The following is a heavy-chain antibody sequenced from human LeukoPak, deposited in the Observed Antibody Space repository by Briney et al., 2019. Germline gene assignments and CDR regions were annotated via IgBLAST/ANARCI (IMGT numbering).Heavy chain of an antibody. D-gene: IGHD2-21*02. V-gene: IGHV1-46*01. CDR2: INPSGGST. CDR3: ARVGPTYCGGDCYSENFFYP. CDR1: GYTFTSYY. J-gene: IGHJ5*02. Sequence: ASVKVSCKASGYTFTSYYMHWVRQAPGQGLEWMGIINPSGGSTSYAQKFQGRVTMTRDTSTGTVYLELSSLRSEDTAVYYCARVGPTYCGGDCYSENFFYPWGQGTLVTVSS.